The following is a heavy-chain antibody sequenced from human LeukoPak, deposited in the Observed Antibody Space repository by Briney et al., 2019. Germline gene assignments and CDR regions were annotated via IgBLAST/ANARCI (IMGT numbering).Heavy chain of an antibody. CDR3: ARRGRPIEYPSGWYGDFDY. V-gene: IGHV1-18*01. CDR1: GYTFAQYG. CDR2: IDTHIGNT. J-gene: IGHJ4*02. Sequence: SVKVSCKASGYTFAQYGISWVRQAPGQGLELMGWIDTHIGNTYYAQKFQGRVAMTADISTTTASMELRSLRSDDTAVYYCARRGRPIEYPSGWYGDFDYWGQGTLVTVSS. D-gene: IGHD6-19*01.